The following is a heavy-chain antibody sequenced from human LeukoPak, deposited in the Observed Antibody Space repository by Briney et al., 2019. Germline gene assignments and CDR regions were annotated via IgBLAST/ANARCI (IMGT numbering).Heavy chain of an antibody. CDR1: GGSISSGDYY. CDR2: IYYSGST. CDR3: ALQSIVGATSFDY. J-gene: IGHJ4*02. Sequence: SQTLSLTCTVSGGSISSGDYYWSWIRQPPGKGLEWIGYIYYSGSTYYNPSLKSRVTISVDTSKNQFSLKLSSVTAADTAVYYCALQSIVGATSFDYWGQGTLVTVSP. V-gene: IGHV4-30-4*08. D-gene: IGHD1-26*01.